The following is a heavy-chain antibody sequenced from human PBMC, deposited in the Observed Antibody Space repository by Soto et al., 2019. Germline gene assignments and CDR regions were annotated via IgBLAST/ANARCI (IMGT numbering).Heavy chain of an antibody. CDR3: AREKIGSSWYPYYYYGMDV. Sequence: SENLRLTYGGSGGFISRERWWGWGRQPAGKGLEWIGEIYHSGSTNYNPSLKSRVTISVDKSKNQFSLKLSSVTAADTAVYYCAREKIGSSWYPYYYYGMDVWCQGTTVT. J-gene: IGHJ6*02. D-gene: IGHD6-13*01. CDR2: IYHSGST. V-gene: IGHV4-4*02. CDR1: GGFISRERW.